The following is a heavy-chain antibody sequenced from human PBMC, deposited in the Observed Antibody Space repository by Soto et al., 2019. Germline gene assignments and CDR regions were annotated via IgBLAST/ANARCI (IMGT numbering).Heavy chain of an antibody. CDR2: ISGSGGST. D-gene: IGHD7-27*01. V-gene: IGHV3-23*01. CDR3: AKDLRASVTRDSSYSSRIPV. CDR1: GFTFSSYA. Sequence: PGGSLRLSCAASGFTFSSYAMSWVRQAPGKGLEWVSAISGSGGSTYYADSVKGRFTISRDNSKNTLYLQMNSLRAEDTAVYYCAKDLRASVTRDSSYSSRIPVSAQCSTVTVS. J-gene: IGHJ6*02.